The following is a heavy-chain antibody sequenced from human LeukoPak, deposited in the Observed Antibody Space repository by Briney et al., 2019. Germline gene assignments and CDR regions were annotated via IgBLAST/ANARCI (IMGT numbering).Heavy chain of an antibody. J-gene: IGHJ5*02. CDR2: SYNTGNT. CDR1: GGSISSSNYY. Sequence: SETLSLTCTVSGGSISSSNYYWGCTGQPPGRGGVWNVNSYNTGNTYYTPSLKRRVAISVDTSKNQFSLKLSSVTAADTAVYYCARRITMGDNWFEPWGQGTLVTVSS. V-gene: IGHV4-39*07. D-gene: IGHD1-14*01. CDR3: ARRITMGDNWFEP.